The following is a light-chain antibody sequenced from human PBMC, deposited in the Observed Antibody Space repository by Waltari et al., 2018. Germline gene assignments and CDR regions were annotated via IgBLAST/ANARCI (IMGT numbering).Light chain of an antibody. CDR1: TSDVGSYDL. CDR2: EVF. V-gene: IGLV2-23*02. J-gene: IGLJ1*01. CDR3: CSYAGRGTYV. Sequence: QSALTQPASVSGTPGQSITISCSGTTSDVGSYDLVSWYQHHPGDAPKLIICEVFKRPPDTSSRFSGAKSGSTASLTISGLQPEDEADYYCCSYAGRGTYVFGSGTKVTVL.